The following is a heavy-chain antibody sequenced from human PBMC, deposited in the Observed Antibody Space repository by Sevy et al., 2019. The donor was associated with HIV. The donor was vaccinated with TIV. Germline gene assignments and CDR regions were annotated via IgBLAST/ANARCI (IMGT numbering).Heavy chain of an antibody. V-gene: IGHV1-18*01. D-gene: IGHD3-16*02. CDR2: ISAYNGNT. Sequence: ASVKVSCKSSGYTFTSYGISWVRQAPGQGLEWMGWISAYNGNTNYPQKLQGRVTMTTDTSTSTAYMELRSLRSDDTAVYYCVRMYYDYVWGSYRIHYYYGMDVWGQGTTVTVSS. CDR1: GYTFTSYG. J-gene: IGHJ6*02. CDR3: VRMYYDYVWGSYRIHYYYGMDV.